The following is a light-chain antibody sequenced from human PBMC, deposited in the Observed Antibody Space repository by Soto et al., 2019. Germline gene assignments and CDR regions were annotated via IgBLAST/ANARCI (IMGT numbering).Light chain of an antibody. CDR2: AAS. J-gene: IGKJ2*01. CDR1: QSIGGY. CDR3: QQSYSSPYT. V-gene: IGKV1-39*01. Sequence: DIQMTQSPSSLSASVRDRVTITCRASQSIGGYLNWYQQKPGKAPKLLIYAASSLHSGVPSIFSGSGSGTDFTLTISSLQPEDFATYYCQQSYSSPYTFGQGNKLEIK.